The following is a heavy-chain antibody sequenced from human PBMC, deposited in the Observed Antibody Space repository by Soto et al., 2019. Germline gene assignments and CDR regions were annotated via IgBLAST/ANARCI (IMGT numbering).Heavy chain of an antibody. V-gene: IGHV1-18*03. J-gene: IGHJ5*02. D-gene: IGHD2-2*03. CDR3: ATHPHENWISYWFVP. Sequence: ASVKVSPKASGHNLGTNVVSWVRQAPGQEHEWMGRISTYYGNTCYAEKFQGRVTMTTDPSTSTDYMDLTSLRSYDMAVSSCATHPHENWISYWFVPWG. CDR2: ISTYYGNT. CDR1: GHNLGTNV.